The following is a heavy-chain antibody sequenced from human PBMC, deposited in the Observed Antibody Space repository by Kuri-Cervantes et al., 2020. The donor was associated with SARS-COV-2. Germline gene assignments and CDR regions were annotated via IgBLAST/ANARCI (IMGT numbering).Heavy chain of an antibody. Sequence: GGSLRLSCAASGFTFSSYAMHWVRQAPGKGLEWVSSISSSSSYIYYADSVKGRFTISRDNAKNSLYLQMNSLRAEDTAVYYCAREGQLERPGAYYYYYGMDVWGQGTTVTVSS. D-gene: IGHD1-1*01. CDR2: ISSSSSYI. CDR1: GFTFSSYA. CDR3: AREGQLERPGAYYYYYGMDV. J-gene: IGHJ6*02. V-gene: IGHV3-21*01.